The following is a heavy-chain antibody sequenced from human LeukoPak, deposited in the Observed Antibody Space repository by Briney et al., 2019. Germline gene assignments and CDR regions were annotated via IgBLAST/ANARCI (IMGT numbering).Heavy chain of an antibody. J-gene: IGHJ6*02. V-gene: IGHV1-69*04. CDR3: ARDYYDKRIYYYYGVDV. CDR1: GGTFSSYA. Sequence: SVKVSCKASGGTFSSYAISWVRQAPGQGLEWMGRIIPIFGIANYAQKFQGRVTITADKSTSTAYMELSSLRSEDTAVYYCARDYYDKRIYYYYGVDVWGQGTTVTVSS. D-gene: IGHD3-22*01. CDR2: IIPIFGIA.